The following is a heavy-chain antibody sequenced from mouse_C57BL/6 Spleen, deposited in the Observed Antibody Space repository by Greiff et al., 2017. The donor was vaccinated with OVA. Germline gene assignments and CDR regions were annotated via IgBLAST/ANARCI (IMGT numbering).Heavy chain of an antibody. V-gene: IGHV7-3*01. CDR3: ARSHYGSSYRVYFDY. CDR2: IRNKANGYTT. Sequence: DVHLVESGGGLVQPGGSLSLSCAASGFTFTDYYMSWVRQPPGKALEWLGFIRNKANGYTTEYSASVKGRFTISRDNSQSILYLQMNALRAEDSATYYCARSHYGSSYRVYFDYWGQGTTLTVSS. D-gene: IGHD1-1*01. J-gene: IGHJ2*01. CDR1: GFTFTDYY.